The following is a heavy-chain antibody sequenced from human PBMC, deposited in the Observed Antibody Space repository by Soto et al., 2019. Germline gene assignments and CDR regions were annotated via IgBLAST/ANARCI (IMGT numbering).Heavy chain of an antibody. D-gene: IGHD1-26*01. CDR1: GFTFSSYG. J-gene: IGHJ3*02. Sequence: QVQLVESGGGVVQPGRSLRLSCAASGFTFSSYGMHWVRQAPGKGLEWVAVISYDGSNKYYADSVKGRFTISRDNSKNTLYLQMNSLRAEDTAVYYCAKDKWELPPDAFDIWGQGTMVTVSS. V-gene: IGHV3-30*18. CDR3: AKDKWELPPDAFDI. CDR2: ISYDGSNK.